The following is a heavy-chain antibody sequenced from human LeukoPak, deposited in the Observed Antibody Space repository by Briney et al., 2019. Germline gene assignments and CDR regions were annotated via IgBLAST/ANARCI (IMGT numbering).Heavy chain of an antibody. J-gene: IGHJ4*02. CDR3: ARVHGRYYDSSVDY. V-gene: IGHV1-18*01. CDR1: GYTFTSYG. CDR2: ISAYNGNT. D-gene: IGHD3-22*01. Sequence: GASVKVSCKASGYTFTSYGISWVRQAPGQGLEWMGWISAYNGNTNYAQKLQGRVTMTTDTSTSTAYMELRSLRSDDTAVYYCARVHGRYYDSSVDYWGQGTLVTVSS.